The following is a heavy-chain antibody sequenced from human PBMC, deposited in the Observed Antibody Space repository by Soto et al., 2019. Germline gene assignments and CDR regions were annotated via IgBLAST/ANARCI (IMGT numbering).Heavy chain of an antibody. D-gene: IGHD3-9*01. Sequence: EVQLVESGGGLVQPGGLLRLSCAASGFSFSSHSMNWVRQDPGKGLEWVSYISSTSSIIYYADSVKGRFTTSRDNAKNSLYLQMNSLRDEDTAVYYCASAQGWPDIFFHPWGQGTLIIVSS. J-gene: IGHJ1*01. CDR1: GFSFSSHS. CDR2: ISSTSSII. CDR3: ASAQGWPDIFFHP. V-gene: IGHV3-48*02.